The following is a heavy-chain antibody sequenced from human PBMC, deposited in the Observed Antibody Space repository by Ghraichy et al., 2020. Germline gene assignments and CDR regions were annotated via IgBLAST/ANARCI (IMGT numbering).Heavy chain of an antibody. CDR1: GYTFTSYA. D-gene: IGHD6-13*01. Sequence: ASVKVSCKASGYTFTSYAMNWVRQAPGQGLEWMGWINTNTGNPTYAQGFTGRFVFSLDTSVSTAYLQISSLKAEDTAVYYCARGLRGRIAAAGTYYYYYGMDVWGQGTTVTVSS. J-gene: IGHJ6*02. CDR3: ARGLRGRIAAAGTYYYYYGMDV. CDR2: INTNTGNP. V-gene: IGHV7-4-1*02.